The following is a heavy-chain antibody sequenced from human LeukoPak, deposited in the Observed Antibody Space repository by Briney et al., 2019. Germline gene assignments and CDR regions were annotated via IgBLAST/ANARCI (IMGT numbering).Heavy chain of an antibody. CDR3: AREDAVSSDDAFDL. CDR1: GDSISSSSYY. V-gene: IGHV4-39*07. Sequence: PETLSLTCTVSGDSISSSSYYWGWIRQSPGKGLEWIGSIYYGGSTHYKSSLKSRVNISVDTSKNQFSLKLSAVTAADTAMYYCAREDAVSSDDAFDLWGQGTMVTVS. CDR2: IYYGGST. D-gene: IGHD6-19*01. J-gene: IGHJ3*01.